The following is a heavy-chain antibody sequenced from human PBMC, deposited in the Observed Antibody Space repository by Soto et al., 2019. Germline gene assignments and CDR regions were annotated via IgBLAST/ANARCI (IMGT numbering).Heavy chain of an antibody. D-gene: IGHD6-13*01. V-gene: IGHV4-31*03. CDR2: IYYSGST. Sequence: SETLSLTCTVSGGSISSGGYYWSWIRQHPGKGLEWIGYIYYSGSTYYNPSLKSRVTISVDTSKNQFSLKLSSVTAADTAVYYCASDGRIAAAGDLYYYYYMDVWGKGTTVTVSS. CDR1: GGSISSGGYY. CDR3: ASDGRIAAAGDLYYYYYMDV. J-gene: IGHJ6*03.